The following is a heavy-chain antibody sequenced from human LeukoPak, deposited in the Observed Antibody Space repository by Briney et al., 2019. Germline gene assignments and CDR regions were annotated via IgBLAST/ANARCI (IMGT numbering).Heavy chain of an antibody. CDR1: GGTFSSYA. CDR3: ASGSGTTVEGRKPAGYYYYYYMDV. Sequence: PKASVKVSSKASGGTFSSYAISWVRQAPGQGLEWMGGIIPIFGTANYAQKFQGRVTITTDESTSTAYMELSSLRSEDTAVYYCASGSGTTVEGRKPAGYYYYYYMDVWGKGTTVTVSS. CDR2: IIPIFGTA. V-gene: IGHV1-69*05. D-gene: IGHD4-23*01. J-gene: IGHJ6*03.